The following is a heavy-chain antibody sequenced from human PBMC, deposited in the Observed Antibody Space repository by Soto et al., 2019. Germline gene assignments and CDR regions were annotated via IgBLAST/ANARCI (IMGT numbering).Heavy chain of an antibody. V-gene: IGHV5-51*01. D-gene: IGHD4-17*01. CDR2: ICPGDSNT. J-gene: IGHJ5*02. Sequence: EVQLVQSGAEVKKPGESLKISCKGFGYSFTSYWIAWGRQMPGKGLEWMGIICPGDSNTRYSPSFQGQVTNSHDKSISTAYLQWSSLKASDASVYYCVRDRDYGGHSDWFDPWGQGTLVTVSS. CDR3: VRDRDYGGHSDWFDP. CDR1: GYSFTSYW.